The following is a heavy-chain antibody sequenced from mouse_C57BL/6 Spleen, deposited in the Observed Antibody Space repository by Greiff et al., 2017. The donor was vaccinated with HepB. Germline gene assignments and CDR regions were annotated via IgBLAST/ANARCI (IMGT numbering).Heavy chain of an antibody. CDR2: IDPEDGDT. V-gene: IGHV14-1*01. J-gene: IGHJ3*01. CDR1: GFNIKDYY. D-gene: IGHD1-1*01. CDR3: TTGFFYGNPFAY. Sequence: VHVKQSGAELVRPGASVKLSCTASGFNIKDYYMHWVKQRPEQGLEWIGRIDPEDGDTEYAPKFQGKATLTADTSSNTAYLQLSSLTSEDTAVYYCTTGFFYGNPFAYWGQGTLVTVSA.